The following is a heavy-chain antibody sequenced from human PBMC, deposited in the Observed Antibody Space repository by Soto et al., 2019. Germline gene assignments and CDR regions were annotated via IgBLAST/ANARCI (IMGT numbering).Heavy chain of an antibody. CDR2: IYTRGNT. D-gene: IGHD3-22*01. J-gene: IGHJ4*02. Sequence: SETLSLTCTVSGGSISNYYWSWIRQPAGKGLEWIGRIYTRGNTNYNPSLKGRVTMSVDMFNNQFSLKLSSVAAADTAVYYCARAPMSWRDFDYWGQGTLVTVSS. V-gene: IGHV4-4*07. CDR1: GGSISNYY. CDR3: ARAPMSWRDFDY.